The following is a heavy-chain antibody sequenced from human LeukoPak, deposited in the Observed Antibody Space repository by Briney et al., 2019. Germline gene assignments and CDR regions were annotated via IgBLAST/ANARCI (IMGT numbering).Heavy chain of an antibody. D-gene: IGHD6-19*01. CDR3: ARGSSGWYKEALGDY. J-gene: IGHJ4*02. CDR2: IYYSGST. Sequence: SETLSPTCTVSGGSISSSSYYWGWIRQPPGKGLEWIGSIYYSGSTYYNPSLKSRVTISVDTSKNQFSLKLSSVTAADTAVYYCARGSSGWYKEALGDYWGQGTLVTVSS. CDR1: GGSISSSSYY. V-gene: IGHV4-39*01.